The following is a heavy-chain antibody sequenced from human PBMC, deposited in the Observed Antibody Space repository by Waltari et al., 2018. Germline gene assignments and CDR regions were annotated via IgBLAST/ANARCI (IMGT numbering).Heavy chain of an antibody. Sequence: ASGYTFTSYYMHWVRQAPGQGLEWKGIINPSGGSTSYAQKFQGRVTMTRDTSTSTVYMELSSLRSEDTAVYYCARGLTGHIDYWGQGTLVTVSS. CDR1: GYTFTSYY. CDR3: ARGLTGHIDY. D-gene: IGHD3-9*01. CDR2: INPSGGST. V-gene: IGHV1-46*01. J-gene: IGHJ4*02.